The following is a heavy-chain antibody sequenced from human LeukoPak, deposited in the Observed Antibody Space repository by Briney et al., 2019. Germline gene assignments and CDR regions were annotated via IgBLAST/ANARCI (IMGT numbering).Heavy chain of an antibody. CDR2: IIGCGDKT. J-gene: IGHJ4*02. D-gene: IGHD6-19*01. V-gene: IGHV3-23*01. CDR1: GFSLSSYA. CDR3: AKRSGYTTGWFFDF. Sequence: GGSLKLSCGAYGFSLSSYAIGWVRQTPGKGLGWVSSIIGCGDKTYYVECLKDRFTISIDDSKNTMFVQPNSLRDGDVAVCYCAKRSGYTTGWFFDFWGQGTLVTVSS.